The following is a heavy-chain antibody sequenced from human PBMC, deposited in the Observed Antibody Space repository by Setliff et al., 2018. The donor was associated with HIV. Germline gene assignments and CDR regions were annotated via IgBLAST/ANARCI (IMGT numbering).Heavy chain of an antibody. V-gene: IGHV4-59*08. CDR3: ARANGGYSYGLRGGMDV. CDR2: IYYSGNT. CDR1: GDSISSHY. Sequence: PSETLSLTCNVSGDSISSHYWSWIRQPPGKGLEWIGTIYYSGNTISNPSLKSRVTISVDTSKNQFSLKLSSVTAADTAVYYCARANGGYSYGLRGGMDVWGQGTTVTVSS. J-gene: IGHJ6*02. D-gene: IGHD5-18*01.